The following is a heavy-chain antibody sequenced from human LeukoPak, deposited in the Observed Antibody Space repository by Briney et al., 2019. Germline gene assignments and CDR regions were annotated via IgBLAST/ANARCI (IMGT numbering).Heavy chain of an antibody. CDR1: GFTFSSYS. V-gene: IGHV3-21*01. CDR3: ARPGVAVAGEFFDY. CDR2: IRSSSSYI. D-gene: IGHD6-19*01. Sequence: GGSLRLSCAASGFTFSSYSMNWVRQAPGKGLEWVSFIRSSSSYIYYADSVKGRFTISRDNAKNSLYLQMNSLRAEDTAVYYCARPGVAVAGEFFDYWGQGTLVTVSS. J-gene: IGHJ4*02.